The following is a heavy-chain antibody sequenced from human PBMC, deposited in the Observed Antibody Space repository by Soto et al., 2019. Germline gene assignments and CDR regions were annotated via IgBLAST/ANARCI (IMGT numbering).Heavy chain of an antibody. CDR1: GFTFDDYT. J-gene: IGHJ6*02. CDR3: AKDSGGSSWWSGSYYAMDV. CDR2: ISWDGGTT. V-gene: IGHV3-43*01. Sequence: PGGSLRLSCAASGFTFDDYTMHWVRQAPGKGLEWVSLISWDGGTTYYADSVKGRFTISRDNSKTSLYLQMNSLRTEDTAVYYCAKDSGGSSWWSGSYYAMDVWCQGTTVTVSS. D-gene: IGHD6-13*01.